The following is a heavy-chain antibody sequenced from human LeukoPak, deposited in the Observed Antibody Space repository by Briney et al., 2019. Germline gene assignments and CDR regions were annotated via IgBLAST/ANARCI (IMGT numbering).Heavy chain of an antibody. V-gene: IGHV3-21*01. D-gene: IGHD2-2*01. CDR1: GFTFSSYS. CDR2: ISSSSSYI. Sequence: GGSLRLSCAASGFTFSSYSMNWVRQAPGKGLEWVSSISSSSSYIYYADSVKGRFTISRDNTKNSLYLQMDSLRAEDTAVYYCARSVVPASIDYYYYMDVWGKGTTVIISS. CDR3: ARSVVPASIDYYYYMDV. J-gene: IGHJ6*03.